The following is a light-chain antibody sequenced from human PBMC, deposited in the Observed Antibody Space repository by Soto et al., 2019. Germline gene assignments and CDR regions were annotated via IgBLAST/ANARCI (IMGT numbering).Light chain of an antibody. CDR1: QSVSSY. CDR3: QQRSSSIT. J-gene: IGKJ5*01. Sequence: EIVLTQSPATLSLSPGERATLSCRASQSVSSYLAWYQQKPGQAPRLLMYDTSNRATGIPARFSGSGSGTDFTLTISSLEPEDFAVYYCQQRSSSITFGQGTRLEIK. CDR2: DTS. V-gene: IGKV3-11*01.